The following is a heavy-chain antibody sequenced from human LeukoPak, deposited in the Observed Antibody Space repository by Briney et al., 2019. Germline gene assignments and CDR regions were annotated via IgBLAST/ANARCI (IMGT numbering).Heavy chain of an antibody. CDR1: GGSISSYY. CDR3: AGGKKYYFDY. D-gene: IGHD2-15*01. CDR2: IYTSGST. Sequence: SETLSLTCTVSGGSISSYYWSWIRQPPGKGLEWIGRIYTSGSTNYNPSLKSRVTMSVDTSKIQFSLKLSSVTAADTAVYYCAGGKKYYFDYWGQGTLVTVSS. V-gene: IGHV4-4*07. J-gene: IGHJ4*02.